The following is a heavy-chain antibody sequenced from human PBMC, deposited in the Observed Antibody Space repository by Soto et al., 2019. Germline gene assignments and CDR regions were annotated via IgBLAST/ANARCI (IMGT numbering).Heavy chain of an antibody. CDR3: AADVMVRGVIPLEY. CDR2: IVVGSGNT. J-gene: IGHJ4*02. Sequence: ASVKVSCKASGFTFTSSAVQWVRQARGQRLEWIGWIVVGSGNTNYAQKFQERVTITRDMSTSTAYMELSSLRSEDTAVYYCAADVMVRGVIPLEYWGQGTLVTVSS. D-gene: IGHD3-10*01. CDR1: GFTFTSSA. V-gene: IGHV1-58*01.